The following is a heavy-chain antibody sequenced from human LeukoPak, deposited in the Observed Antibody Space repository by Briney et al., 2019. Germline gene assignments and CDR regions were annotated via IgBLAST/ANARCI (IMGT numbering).Heavy chain of an antibody. CDR2: IYTSGST. D-gene: IGHD4-17*01. V-gene: IGHV4-4*07. J-gene: IGHJ4*02. Sequence: WETLSLTCTVSGGSISSYYWSWIRQPAGKGLEWIGRIYTSGSTNYNPSLKSRVTMSVDTSKNQFSLKLSSVAAADTAVYYCARGTYGDSLLSLDYWGQGTLVTVSS. CDR1: GGSISSYY. CDR3: ARGTYGDSLLSLDY.